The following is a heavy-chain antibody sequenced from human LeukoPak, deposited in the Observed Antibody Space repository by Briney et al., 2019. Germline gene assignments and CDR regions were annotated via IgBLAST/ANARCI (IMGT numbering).Heavy chain of an antibody. CDR2: ISSSSSYI. Sequence: PGGSLRLSCAASGFTFSSYSMNWVRQAPGKGLEWVSSISSSSSYIYYADSVKGRFTISRDNAKNSLYLQMNSLRAEDTAVYYCARATTPQYCSSTSCRLYFDYWGQGTLVTVSS. D-gene: IGHD2-2*01. V-gene: IGHV3-21*01. CDR1: GFTFSSYS. J-gene: IGHJ4*02. CDR3: ARATTPQYCSSTSCRLYFDY.